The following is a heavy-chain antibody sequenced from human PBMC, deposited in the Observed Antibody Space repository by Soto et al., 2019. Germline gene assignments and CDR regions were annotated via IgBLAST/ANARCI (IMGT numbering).Heavy chain of an antibody. CDR2: ISAYNGNT. V-gene: IGHV1-18*01. D-gene: IGHD2-15*01. CDR3: ARDREDIVILAHDIGWLEQ. CDR1: GYSCTSYF. J-gene: IGHJ4*02. Sequence: ASLSGSFKASGYSCTSYFSILFLHGPLQGLGWMGWISAYNGNTNYAQKLQGRVTMTTDTSTSTAYMELRSLRSDDTAVYYCARDREDIVILAHDIGWLEQWGPGTMLNVSS.